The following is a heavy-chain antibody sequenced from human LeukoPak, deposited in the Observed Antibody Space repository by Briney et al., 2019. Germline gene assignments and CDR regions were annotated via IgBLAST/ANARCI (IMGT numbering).Heavy chain of an antibody. J-gene: IGHJ3*02. V-gene: IGHV3-23*01. CDR1: GFTFNSYD. Sequence: GGSLRLSCAASGFTFNSYDLSWVRQAPGKGREWVSAIGSGAGSTFYADSVKGRFTISRHSSKHTLYMQMNSLRAEDTAVYYCAKGRTGYDAFDIWGQGTMVTVSS. D-gene: IGHD1-1*01. CDR2: IGSGAGST. CDR3: AKGRTGYDAFDI.